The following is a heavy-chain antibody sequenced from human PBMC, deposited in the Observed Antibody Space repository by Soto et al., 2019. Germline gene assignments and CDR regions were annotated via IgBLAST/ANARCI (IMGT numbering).Heavy chain of an antibody. CDR2: ISQDGTEK. D-gene: IGHD1-1*01. CDR1: GFDFSDYR. CDR3: AKIISRGTGDAFHV. Sequence: QVLLVESGGGVVQPGRSLRLSCAASGFDFSDYRMHWVRQAPGTGLEWVGSISQDGTEKFYGESTLGRFTISRDNSERTLSLQMDSLRPEDTAFYFCAKIISRGTGDAFHVWGQGTKVTVSS. J-gene: IGHJ3*01. V-gene: IGHV3-30*18.